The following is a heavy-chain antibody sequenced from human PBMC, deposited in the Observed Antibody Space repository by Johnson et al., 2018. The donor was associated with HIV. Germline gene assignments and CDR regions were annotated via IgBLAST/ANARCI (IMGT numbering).Heavy chain of an antibody. CDR3: ARVPPWALSATGWLDAFDI. V-gene: IGHV3-30-3*01. Sequence: QELLVESGGGVVQPGRSLRLSCAASGLTFSTYTMHWVSQAQGKGLERVAVIPFDENKKVYADSVKGRFTISRDNSKNTLYLQMNSLRAEDTAVYYCARVPPWALSATGWLDAFDIWGQGTMVTVSS. D-gene: IGHD4-17*01. CDR1: GLTFSTYT. CDR2: IPFDENKK. J-gene: IGHJ3*02.